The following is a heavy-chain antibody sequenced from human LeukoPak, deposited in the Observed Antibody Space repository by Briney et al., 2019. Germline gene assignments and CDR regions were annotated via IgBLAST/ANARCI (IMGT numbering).Heavy chain of an antibody. CDR2: ISGSGDST. J-gene: IGHJ4*02. CDR1: GFTFDDYA. D-gene: IGHD2-15*01. CDR3: AKDLAATSTTRFSYWDS. Sequence: HPGGSLRLSCAASGFTFDDYAMHWVRQAPGKGLEWVSAISGSGDSTYYADFVKGRFTISRDNSKNMLYLQMTSLRAEDTALYYCAKDLAATSTTRFSYWDSWGQGTLVTVSS. V-gene: IGHV3-23*01.